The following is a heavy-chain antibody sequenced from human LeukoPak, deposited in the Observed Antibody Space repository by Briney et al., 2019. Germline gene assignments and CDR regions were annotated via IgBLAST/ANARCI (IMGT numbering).Heavy chain of an antibody. J-gene: IGHJ4*02. CDR3: VGSGWYGYFDY. CDR1: GFTFSSYA. D-gene: IGHD6-19*01. Sequence: GGSLRLSCAASGFTFSSYAMSWVRQAPGKGLEWVSAISGSGGSTYYADSVKGRFTISRDNSKNTLYLQMNSLRAEDTAVYYCVGSGWYGYFDYWGQGTLVTVSS. CDR2: ISGSGGST. V-gene: IGHV3-23*01.